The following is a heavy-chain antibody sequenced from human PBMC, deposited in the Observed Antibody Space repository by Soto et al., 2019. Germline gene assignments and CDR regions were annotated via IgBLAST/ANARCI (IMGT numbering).Heavy chain of an antibody. V-gene: IGHV3-7*01. Sequence: GGSLRLSCAASGFTFSSYWMSWVRQAPGKGLEWVANIKQDGSEKYYVDSVKGRFTISRDNAKNSLYLQMNSLRAEDTAVYYCARARYNWNDAGDAXDIWGQGTMVTVSS. CDR2: IKQDGSEK. CDR1: GFTFSSYW. CDR3: ARARYNWNDAGDAXDI. J-gene: IGHJ3*02. D-gene: IGHD1-1*01.